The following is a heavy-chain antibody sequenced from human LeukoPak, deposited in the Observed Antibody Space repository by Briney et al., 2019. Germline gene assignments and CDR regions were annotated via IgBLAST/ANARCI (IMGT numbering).Heavy chain of an antibody. V-gene: IGHV3-23*01. CDR3: AKGPHYDFWNGYYIDY. CDR1: GFAFSSYA. D-gene: IGHD3-3*01. Sequence: GGSLRLSCAASGFAFSSYAMSWVRQAPGKGLEWVSSISGGGGSTYYADSVKGRFTISRDNSKNMLYLQMSSLRVEDTAVYYCAKGPHYDFWNGYYIDYWGQGTLVTVSS. J-gene: IGHJ4*02. CDR2: ISGGGGST.